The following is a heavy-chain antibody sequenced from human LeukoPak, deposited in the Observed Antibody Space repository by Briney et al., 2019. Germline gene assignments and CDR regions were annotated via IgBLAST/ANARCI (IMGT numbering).Heavy chain of an antibody. CDR2: ISSNGGST. CDR3: ARAPSETDYCGGDCYSDSHFDY. CDR1: GFTFSSYA. Sequence: GGSLRLSCAASGFTFSSYAMHWVRQAPGKGLEYVSAISSNGGSTYYANSVKGRFTISRDNSKNTLYLQMGSLRAEDMAVYYCARAPSETDYCGGDCYSDSHFDYWGQGTLVTVSS. D-gene: IGHD2-21*01. J-gene: IGHJ4*02. V-gene: IGHV3-64*01.